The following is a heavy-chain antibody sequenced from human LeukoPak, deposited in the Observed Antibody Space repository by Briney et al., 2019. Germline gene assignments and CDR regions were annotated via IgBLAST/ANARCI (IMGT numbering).Heavy chain of an antibody. CDR1: GFTFSNYG. J-gene: IGHJ4*02. CDR2: IWYDGINK. Sequence: PGRSLRLSCAASGFTFSNYGMHWVRQAPGKGLEWVAVIWYDGINKYYADSVKGRFTMSRDNSKNTLYLQMNSLRAEDTAVYYCTRDRAADYWGQGTLVTVSS. D-gene: IGHD3-10*01. CDR3: TRDRAADY. V-gene: IGHV3-33*01.